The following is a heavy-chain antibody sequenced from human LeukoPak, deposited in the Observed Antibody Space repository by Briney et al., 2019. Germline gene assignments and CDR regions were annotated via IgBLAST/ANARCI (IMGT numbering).Heavy chain of an antibody. CDR3: AGNPQDGLNFDY. J-gene: IGHJ4*02. Sequence: SETLSLTCAVYGGSFSGYYWSWIREPPGEGLGWVGEIYHSGSTNYNPSLKSRVTISVDTSKNQFSLKLSSVTAADTAVYYCAGNPQDGLNFDYWGQGTLGTLSS. D-gene: IGHD1-14*01. CDR2: IYHSGST. CDR1: GGSFSGYY. V-gene: IGHV4-34*01.